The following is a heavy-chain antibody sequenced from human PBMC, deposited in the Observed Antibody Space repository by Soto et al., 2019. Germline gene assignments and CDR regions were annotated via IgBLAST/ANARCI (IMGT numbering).Heavy chain of an antibody. Sequence: SESLSLPCTVSGCSISRYDLSWIRQPPGKGQEWIGYIYYSGSTNYNPSLKNRITISVDTSKNQFSLKLSSVTAADTAVHYSARLKQILNWYKHWGQGTLVTVST. CDR3: ARLKQILNWYKH. CDR1: GCSISRYD. V-gene: IGHV4-59*08. J-gene: IGHJ5*02. CDR2: IYYSGST.